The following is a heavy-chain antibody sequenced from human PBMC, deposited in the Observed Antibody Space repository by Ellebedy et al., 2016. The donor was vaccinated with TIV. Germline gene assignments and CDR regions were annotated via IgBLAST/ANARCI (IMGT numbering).Heavy chain of an antibody. CDR2: FGVSGDTT. J-gene: IGHJ4*02. D-gene: IGHD3-10*01. CDR1: GFTFSSSA. Sequence: GESLKISCAASGFTFSSSAMSWVRQAPGKGLEWVSGFGVSGDTTYYTDSVKDRFTVSRDTSKNTLYLQMNSLRAEDTAIYYCAKDSGKYGWNSEYWGQGTQVTVSS. CDR3: AKDSGKYGWNSEY. V-gene: IGHV3-23*01.